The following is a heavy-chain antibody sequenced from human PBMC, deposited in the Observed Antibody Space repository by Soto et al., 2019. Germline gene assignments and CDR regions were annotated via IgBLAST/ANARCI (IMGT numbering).Heavy chain of an antibody. J-gene: IGHJ4*02. CDR2: IYSGGST. CDR3: ARTPTVLKWAY. D-gene: IGHD4-17*01. CDR1: GFTVSSNY. V-gene: IGHV3-66*01. Sequence: GRSLRLSCAASGFTVSSNYMSWVRQAPGKGLEWVSVIYSGGSTYYADSVKGRFTISRDNSKNTLYLQMNSLRAEDTAVYYCARTPTVLKWAYWGQGTLVTVSS.